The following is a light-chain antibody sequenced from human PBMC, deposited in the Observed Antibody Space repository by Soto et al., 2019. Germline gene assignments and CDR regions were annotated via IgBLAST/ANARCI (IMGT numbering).Light chain of an antibody. CDR1: SSDVGGYNY. Sequence: QSVLTQPPSASGSPGQSVAISCTGTSSDVGGYNYVSWYQQHPGKAPKLMIYEVNKRPSGVPDRFSGSRSGTSASLAINGLQSEDEADYYCAVWDDSLNGVVFGGGTKLTVL. CDR2: EVN. CDR3: AVWDDSLNGVV. V-gene: IGLV2-8*01. J-gene: IGLJ2*01.